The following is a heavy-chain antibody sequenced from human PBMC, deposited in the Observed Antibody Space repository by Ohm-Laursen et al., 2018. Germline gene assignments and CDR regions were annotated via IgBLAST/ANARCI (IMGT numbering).Heavy chain of an antibody. V-gene: IGHV3-23*01. J-gene: IGHJ6*02. CDR1: GFTFSSYA. CDR2: ISGSGGST. CDR3: VKDRTTLTTSDYYYYYGMDV. Sequence: GSLRLSCAASGFTFSSYAMSWVRQAPGKGLEWVSAISGSGGSTYYADSVKGRFTISRDNSKNTLYLQMNSLRAEDTAVYYCVKDRTTLTTSDYYYYYGMDVWGQGTTVTVSS. D-gene: IGHD4-17*01.